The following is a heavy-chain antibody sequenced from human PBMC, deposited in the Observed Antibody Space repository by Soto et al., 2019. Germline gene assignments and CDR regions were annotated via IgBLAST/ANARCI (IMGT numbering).Heavy chain of an antibody. J-gene: IGHJ4*02. CDR2: TYYRSKWYY. D-gene: IGHD3-10*01. V-gene: IGHV6-1*01. CDR3: ARVHVGYYFDS. CDR1: GDSVSSNSAG. Sequence: SQTLSLTCAITGDSVSSNSAGWSWVRQSPSRGLEWLGRTYYRSKWYYEYAVSVRGRITINPDTSKNQFSLKLNSVTAADTAVYYCARVHVGYYFDSWGQRTLVTVSS.